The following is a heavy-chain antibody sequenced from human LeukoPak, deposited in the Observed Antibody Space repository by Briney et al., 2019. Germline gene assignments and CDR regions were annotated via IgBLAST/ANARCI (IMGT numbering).Heavy chain of an antibody. V-gene: IGHV1-18*01. CDR3: ARDPSRFFYDGSAGYYYYGMDV. CDR2: IAAYNGYT. CDR1: GYSFTSYG. J-gene: IGHJ6*02. Sequence: ASVKVSCKASGYSFTSYGISWARQAPGQGLEWMGWIAAYNGYTKYAQKLQGRVTMTTDTSTSTAYMELRSLRSDDTAVYYCARDPSRFFYDGSAGYYYYGMDVWGQGTTVTVSS. D-gene: IGHD3-22*01.